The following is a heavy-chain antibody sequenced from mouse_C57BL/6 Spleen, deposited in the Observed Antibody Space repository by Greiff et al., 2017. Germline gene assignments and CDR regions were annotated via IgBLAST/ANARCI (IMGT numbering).Heavy chain of an antibody. D-gene: IGHD1-1*01. V-gene: IGHV1-22*01. CDR1: GYTFTDYN. CDR3: ARDYYGSSDGDFDY. J-gene: IGHJ2*01. Sequence: EVKLQESGPELVKPGASVKMSCKASGYTFTDYNMHWVKQSHGKSLEWIGNINPNNGGTSYNQKFKGKATLTVNKSSSTAYMELRSLTSEDSAVYYCARDYYGSSDGDFDYWGQGTTLTVSS. CDR2: INPNNGGT.